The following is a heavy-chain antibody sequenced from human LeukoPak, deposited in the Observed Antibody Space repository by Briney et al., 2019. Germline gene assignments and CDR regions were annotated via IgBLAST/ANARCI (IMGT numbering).Heavy chain of an antibody. CDR1: GFTVSSNY. J-gene: IGHJ4*02. CDR3: ARLAADRITMIYTNPDY. CDR2: IYSGGST. V-gene: IGHV3-66*01. Sequence: GGSLRLSCAASGFTVSSNYMSWVRQAPGKGLEWVSVIYSGGSTYYSDAVKAKNSLYLQMNSLRAEDTAVYYCARLAADRITMIYTNPDYWGQGTLVTVSS. D-gene: IGHD3-22*01.